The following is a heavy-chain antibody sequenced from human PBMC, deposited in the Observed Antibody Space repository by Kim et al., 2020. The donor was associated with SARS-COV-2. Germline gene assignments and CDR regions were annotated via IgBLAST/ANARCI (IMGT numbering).Heavy chain of an antibody. CDR1: GGTFSSYA. V-gene: IGHV1-69*13. CDR2: IIPIFGTA. CDR3: ARDSYGYNYYYYGMDV. D-gene: IGHD5-12*01. J-gene: IGHJ6*02. Sequence: SVKVSCKASGGTFSSYAISWVGQAPGQGLEWMGGIIPIFGTANYAQKFQGRVTITADESTSTAYMELSSLRSEDTAVYYCARDSYGYNYYYYGMDVWGQGTTVTVSS.